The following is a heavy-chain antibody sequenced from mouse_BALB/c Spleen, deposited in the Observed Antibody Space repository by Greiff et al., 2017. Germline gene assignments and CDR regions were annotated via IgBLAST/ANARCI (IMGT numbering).Heavy chain of an antibody. D-gene: IGHD1-1*01. J-gene: IGHJ2*01. CDR1: GFSLTSYG. Sequence: VQLQESGPGLVQPSQSLSITCTVSGFSLTSYGVHWVRQSPGKGLEWLGVIWSGGSTDYNAAFISRLSISKDNSKSQVFFKMNSLQANDTAIYYWAIALHYYGSSFTSYYFDYWGQGTTLTVSS. CDR2: IWSGGST. V-gene: IGHV2-2*02. CDR3: AIALHYYGSSFTSYYFDY.